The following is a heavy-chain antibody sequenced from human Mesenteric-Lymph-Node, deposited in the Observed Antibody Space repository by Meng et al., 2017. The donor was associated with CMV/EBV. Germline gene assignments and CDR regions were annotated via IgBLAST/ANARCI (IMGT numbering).Heavy chain of an antibody. D-gene: IGHD3-3*01. CDR2: IRFDGSNK. Sequence: GGSLRLSCAASGFSFSSYGMHWVRQAPGKGLEWVAFIRFDGSNKEYPGSVKGRFTISRDNFKNTLDLQMNNLRVEDTATYYCAKLGGRFLEWSPFDTWGQGTLVTVSS. CDR1: GFSFSSYG. CDR3: AKLGGRFLEWSPFDT. J-gene: IGHJ4*02. V-gene: IGHV3-30*02.